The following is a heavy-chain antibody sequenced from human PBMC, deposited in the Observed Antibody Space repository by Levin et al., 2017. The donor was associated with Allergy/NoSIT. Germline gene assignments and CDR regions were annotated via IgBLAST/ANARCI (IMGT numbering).Heavy chain of an antibody. J-gene: IGHJ3*02. CDR2: INQSGST. CDR3: ARFRVVVVAAEAFDI. D-gene: IGHD2-15*01. Sequence: SQTLSLTCAVYGGSFSGFYWSWIRQAPGKGLEWIGEINQSGSTNYNPSLKSRVTISVDTSKNQFSLKLSSVSAADTAVYYCARFRVVVVAAEAFDIWGQGTVVTVSS. CDR1: GGSFSGFY. V-gene: IGHV4-34*01.